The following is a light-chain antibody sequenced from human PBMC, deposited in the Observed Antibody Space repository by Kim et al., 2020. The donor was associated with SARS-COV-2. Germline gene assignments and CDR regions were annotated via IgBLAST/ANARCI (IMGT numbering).Light chain of an antibody. J-gene: IGLJ1*01. CDR3: QASDSGTLV. Sequence: SVSPGQTASITCSGDKLGDKYACWYQQKPGQSPVLIIYQDNKRPSGIPERFSGSNSGNTATLTISGTQALDEADYYCQASDSGTLVFGTGTKVTVL. V-gene: IGLV3-1*01. CDR1: KLGDKY. CDR2: QDN.